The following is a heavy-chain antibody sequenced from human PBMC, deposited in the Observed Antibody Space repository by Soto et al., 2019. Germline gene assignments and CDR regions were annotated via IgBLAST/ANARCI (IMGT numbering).Heavy chain of an antibody. V-gene: IGHV4-4*02. J-gene: IGHJ4*02. CDR2: IYHSGST. CDR3: AAWVSGNFDY. D-gene: IGHD1-26*01. Sequence: QVQLQESGPGLVKPSGTLSLTCAVSGDSISSSNWWSWVRQPPGKGLEWIGEIYHSGSTNYSPPLKSRVSISVDKSNNQFSLKLNSVTAADTAVYYCAAWVSGNFDYWGQGTLVTVSS. CDR1: GDSISSSNW.